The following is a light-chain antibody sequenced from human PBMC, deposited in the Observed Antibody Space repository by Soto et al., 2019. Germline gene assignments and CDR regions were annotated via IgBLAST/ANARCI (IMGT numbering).Light chain of an antibody. CDR3: SAYTSGSTLV. V-gene: IGLV2-14*03. J-gene: IGLJ1*01. CDR1: SSDVGGHNY. Sequence: QSVLTQPASVSASPGQSITISCTGTSSDVGGHNYVSWYQQYPGKAPKLIINEVNSRLSGVSSRFSGSKSGNTASLTISGLQADDESDYYCSAYTSGSTLVFGTGTKLTVL. CDR2: EVN.